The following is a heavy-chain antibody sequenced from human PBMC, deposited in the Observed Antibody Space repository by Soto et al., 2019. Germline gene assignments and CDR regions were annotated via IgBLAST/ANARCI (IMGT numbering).Heavy chain of an antibody. D-gene: IGHD3-16*01. J-gene: IGHJ4*02. CDR1: GFTFRSFV. V-gene: IGHV3-30*19. CDR2: TSYDGSNK. CDR3: ARWGTTGGLDV. Sequence: QVQLVESGGGVVQPGTSLRLSCVGSGFTFRSFVIHWVRQAPGKGLEWVALTSYDGSNKYYDDSVKGRFTISRDNSRNTVDSQMDRPRLEETALYYCARWGTTGGLDVWGQGTLVSVSS.